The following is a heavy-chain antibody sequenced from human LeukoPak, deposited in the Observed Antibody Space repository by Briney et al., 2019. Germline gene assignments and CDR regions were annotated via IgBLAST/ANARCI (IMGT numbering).Heavy chain of an antibody. J-gene: IGHJ4*02. CDR3: ARDIAVAGFDY. V-gene: IGHV3-21*01. D-gene: IGHD6-19*01. CDR2: ISSSSSYI. CDR1: GFTFSSYS. Sequence: GGSLRLSCAASGFTFSSYSMNWVRQAPGKGLEWVSSISSSSSYIYYADSVKGRFTISRDNAKNSLYLQMNSLRAEDTTVYYCARDIAVAGFDYWGQGTLVTVSS.